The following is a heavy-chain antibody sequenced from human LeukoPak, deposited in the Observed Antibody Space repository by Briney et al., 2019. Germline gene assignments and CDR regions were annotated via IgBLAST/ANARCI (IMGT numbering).Heavy chain of an antibody. D-gene: IGHD3-9*01. V-gene: IGHV4-38-2*02. Sequence: PSETLSLTCTVSGYSISSGYYWGWIRQPPGKGLEWIGTMSHSGSTSHNPSLKSRVTISADTSKNQFSLRLSSVTAADTAVYYCARGPPIYNILTGYLNYYFDYWGQGTLVTVSS. CDR3: ARGPPIYNILTGYLNYYFDY. CDR1: GYSISSGYY. CDR2: MSHSGST. J-gene: IGHJ4*02.